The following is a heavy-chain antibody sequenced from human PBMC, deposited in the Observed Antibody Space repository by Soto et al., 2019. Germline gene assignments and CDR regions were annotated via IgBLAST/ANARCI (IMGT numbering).Heavy chain of an antibody. CDR3: ARAPPYEWILRGGFDY. D-gene: IGHD3-3*01. CDR1: GFTFSSYG. J-gene: IGHJ4*02. CDR2: IWYDGSNK. V-gene: IGHV3-33*01. Sequence: GGSLRLSCAASGFTFSSYGMHWVRQAPGKGLEWVAVIWYDGSNKYYADSVKGRFTISRDNSKNTLYLQMNSLRAEDTAVYYCARAPPYEWILRGGFDYWGQGTLVTVSS.